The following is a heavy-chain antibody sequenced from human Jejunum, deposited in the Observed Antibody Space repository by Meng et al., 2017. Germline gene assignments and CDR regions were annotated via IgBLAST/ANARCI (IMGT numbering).Heavy chain of an antibody. CDR3: AKKRTFYDSSPSDY. Sequence: QVHLVESGGGVVQPGRSLRLSCEASGFTLSIFAMHWVRQAPGKGLEWVAVISNDGRNKFYADSLKGRFTISRDNSKNTLYLQMNSLRAEDTAVYYCAKKRTFYDSSPSDYWGQGTLVTVSS. V-gene: IGHV3-30*04. CDR1: GFTLSIFA. D-gene: IGHD3-3*01. CDR2: ISNDGRNK. J-gene: IGHJ4*02.